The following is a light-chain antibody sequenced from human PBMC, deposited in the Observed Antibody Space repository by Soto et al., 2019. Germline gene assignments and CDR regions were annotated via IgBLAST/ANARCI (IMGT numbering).Light chain of an antibody. CDR1: ISNIGNNR. J-gene: IGLJ2*01. Sequence: QSVLTQSPSVSAAPGQKVTISCSGSISNIGNNRVAWYQQLPGTAPKLLIYDDNQRPSGIPDRFSGSKSGTSATLGIAGLQTGDEADYYCGTWDSTLSAVLFGGGTKLTVL. V-gene: IGLV1-51*01. CDR3: GTWDSTLSAVL. CDR2: DDN.